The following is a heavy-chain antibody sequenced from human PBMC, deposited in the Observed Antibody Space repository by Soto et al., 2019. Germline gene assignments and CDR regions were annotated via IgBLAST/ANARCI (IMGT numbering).Heavy chain of an antibody. CDR2: VSPSGDST. CDR1: VFIFITYS. V-gene: IGHV3-23*01. J-gene: IGHJ6*02. CDR3: VKEPDV. Sequence: QAGWSLRLACESSVFIFITYSMTWVRQVPGKGLEWVAAVSPSGDSTYYADSLKGRLAISRDNSKNTVFLQMNSLSADDTGLYYCVKEPDVWGQGISVTVSS.